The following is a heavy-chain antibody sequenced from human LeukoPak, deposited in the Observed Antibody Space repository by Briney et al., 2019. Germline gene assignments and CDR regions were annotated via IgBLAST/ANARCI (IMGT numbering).Heavy chain of an antibody. Sequence: ASVKVSCKASGYTFTNYAMNWVRQGPGQGLEWMGLIHPSTGNPTYAQGFTGRFVFSLDTSVRTTYLKIRGLKAEDTALYYCARAFQSLGGLSLPDFWGEGTLVTASS. D-gene: IGHD3-16*02. CDR3: ARAFQSLGGLSLPDF. V-gene: IGHV7-4-1*02. CDR2: IHPSTGNP. J-gene: IGHJ4*02. CDR1: GYTFTNYA.